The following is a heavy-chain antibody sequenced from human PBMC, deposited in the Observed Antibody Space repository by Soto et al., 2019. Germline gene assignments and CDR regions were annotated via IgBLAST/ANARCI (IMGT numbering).Heavy chain of an antibody. D-gene: IGHD3-22*01. J-gene: IGHJ4*02. CDR2: IYHSGST. CDR1: GYSISSGYY. Sequence: PSETLALTCAVSGYSISSGYYWGWSRQPPGKGLEWIGSIYHSGSTYYNPSLKSRVTISVDTSKNQFSLKLSSVTAADTAVYYCAREGSSGYYPGYWGQGTLVTVSS. CDR3: AREGSSGYYPGY. V-gene: IGHV4-38-2*02.